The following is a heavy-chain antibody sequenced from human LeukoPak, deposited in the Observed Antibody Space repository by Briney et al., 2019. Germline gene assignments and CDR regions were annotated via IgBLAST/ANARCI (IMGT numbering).Heavy chain of an antibody. CDR2: ISGSGGNT. CDR1: GFTLSDHW. D-gene: IGHD2-2*01. CDR3: AKDRSSTSAGNGD. V-gene: IGHV3-23*01. J-gene: IGHJ4*02. Sequence: GGSLRLSCAASGFTLSDHWMSWVRQAPGKGLEWVSAISGSGGNTYYADSVKGRFTISRDNSKNTLYLQMNSLRAEDTAVYQCAKDRSSTSAGNGDWGQGTLVTVSS.